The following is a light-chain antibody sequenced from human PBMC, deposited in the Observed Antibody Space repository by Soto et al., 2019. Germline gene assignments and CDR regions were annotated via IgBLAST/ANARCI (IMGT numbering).Light chain of an antibody. CDR1: QGISSY. J-gene: IGKJ5*01. Sequence: AIRMTQSPSSLSASTGDRVTITCRASQGISSYLAWYQQKPGKAPKLLIYAASTLQSGVPSRFSGSGSGTDFTLTISCLQSEDFATYYCQQYYSYPLPFGQGTRLEIK. CDR2: AAS. CDR3: QQYYSYPLP. V-gene: IGKV1-8*01.